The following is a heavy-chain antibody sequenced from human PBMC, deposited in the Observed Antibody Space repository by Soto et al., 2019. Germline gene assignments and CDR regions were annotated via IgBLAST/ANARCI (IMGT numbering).Heavy chain of an antibody. Sequence: ASVKVSCKASGCTFTSYAMHWVRQAPGQRLEWMGWINAGNGNTKYSQKFQGRVTITRDTSASTAYMELSSLRSEDTAVYYCARRPGGSLTQFDPWGQGTLVTVS. CDR1: GCTFTSYA. V-gene: IGHV1-3*01. J-gene: IGHJ5*02. CDR2: INAGNGNT. CDR3: ARRPGGSLTQFDP. D-gene: IGHD2-15*01.